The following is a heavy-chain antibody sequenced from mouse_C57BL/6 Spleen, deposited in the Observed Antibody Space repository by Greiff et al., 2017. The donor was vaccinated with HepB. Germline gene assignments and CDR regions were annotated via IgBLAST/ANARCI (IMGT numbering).Heavy chain of an antibody. CDR2: IYPGDGDT. D-gene: IGHD1-1*01. J-gene: IGHJ1*03. Sequence: VKLMESGPELVKPGASVKISCKASGYAFSSSWMNWVKQRPGKGLEWIGRIYPGDGDTNYNGKFKGKATLTADKSSSTAYMQLSSLTSEDSAVYFCARWNYGRGDWYFDVWGTGTTVTVSS. CDR1: GYAFSSSW. V-gene: IGHV1-82*01. CDR3: ARWNYGRGDWYFDV.